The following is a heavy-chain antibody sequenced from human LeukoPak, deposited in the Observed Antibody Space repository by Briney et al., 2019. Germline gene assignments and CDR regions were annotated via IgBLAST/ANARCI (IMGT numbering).Heavy chain of an antibody. J-gene: IGHJ4*02. D-gene: IGHD6-6*01. CDR2: IGTAGDT. CDR1: GFTFSSYD. CDR3: ARAQYSSSPDY. Sequence: GGSLRLSCAASGFTFSSYDLHWVRQATGKGLEWVSGIGTAGDTYYPGSVKGRFTISRENAKKSLYLQMNSLRAGDTAVYYCARAQYSSSPDYWGQGTLVTVSS. V-gene: IGHV3-13*01.